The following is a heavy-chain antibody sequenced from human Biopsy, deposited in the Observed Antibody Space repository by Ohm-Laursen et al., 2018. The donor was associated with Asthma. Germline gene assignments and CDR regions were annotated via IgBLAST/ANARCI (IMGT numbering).Heavy chain of an antibody. CDR3: ARGQKSAGDRWFDP. Sequence: ASVKVPCKASGYTFIGCNIHWMRQAPGQGLEWMGRINPNSGGTNYAQKFQGRVTMTRDTSISTAYMEVSRLRSDDTAVYYCARGQKSAGDRWFDPWGQGTLVTVSS. D-gene: IGHD6-13*01. CDR1: GYTFIGCN. CDR2: INPNSGGT. J-gene: IGHJ5*02. V-gene: IGHV1-2*06.